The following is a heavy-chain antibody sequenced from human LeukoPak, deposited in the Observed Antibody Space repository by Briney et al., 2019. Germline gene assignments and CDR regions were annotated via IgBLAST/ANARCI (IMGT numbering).Heavy chain of an antibody. CDR1: GFTFSSYS. D-gene: IGHD3-16*02. V-gene: IGHV3-21*04. CDR2: ISSSSSYI. J-gene: IGHJ4*02. CDR3: AKMITFGGVIVWYYFDY. Sequence: GGSLRLSCAASGFTFSSYSMNWVRQAPGKGLEWVSSISSSSSYIYYADSVKGRFTISRDNSKNTLYLQMNSLRAEDTAVYYCAKMITFGGVIVWYYFDYWGQGTLVTVSS.